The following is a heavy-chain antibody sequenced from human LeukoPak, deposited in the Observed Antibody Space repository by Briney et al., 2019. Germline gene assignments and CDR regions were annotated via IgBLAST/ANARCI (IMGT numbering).Heavy chain of an antibody. V-gene: IGHV5-51*01. D-gene: IGHD6-19*01. CDR3: ARLASAWNFDY. CDR2: FSPGDSDS. J-gene: IGHJ4*02. Sequence: GESLKISCKGSGYSFTSYWIGWVRQMPGKDLEWMGIFSPGDSDSRYSPSFQGQVTISADKPISTVYLQWSSLKASDTAMYYCARLASAWNFDYWGQGTLVTVSS. CDR1: GYSFTSYW.